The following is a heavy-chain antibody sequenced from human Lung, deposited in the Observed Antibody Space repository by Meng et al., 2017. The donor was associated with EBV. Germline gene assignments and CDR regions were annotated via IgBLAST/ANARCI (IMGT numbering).Heavy chain of an antibody. V-gene: IGHV7-4-1*02. CDR1: GYTFTHYP. CDR3: ARDSPLDGYSLLDY. CDR2: IDPNTGNP. J-gene: IGHJ4*02. Sequence: QVQLVQFGAGVKRPGASGKVSCKASGYTFTHYPIHWVRQAPGQGPDWMGWIDPNTGNPTYDQGFTGRFVFSLDTSVSTAYLQINSLRADDTAVYYCARDSPLDGYSLLDYWGQGTLVTVSS. D-gene: IGHD5-24*01.